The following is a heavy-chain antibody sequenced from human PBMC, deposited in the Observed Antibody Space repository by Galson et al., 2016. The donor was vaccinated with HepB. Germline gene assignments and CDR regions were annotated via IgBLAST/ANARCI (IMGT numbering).Heavy chain of an antibody. CDR2: IDRDDET. J-gene: IGHJ5*02. D-gene: IGHD3-3*01. Sequence: LALAKPTQDFTLTCCLPGFPLDTPPMRVSWIRQPPGKALEWIARIDRDDETFYRTSLRTMLTISKDTSKNQVALTKANMDPVDTATDYCAREGVALDLWGQGILVTVSS. V-gene: IGHV2-70*04. CDR1: GFPLDTPPMR. CDR3: AREGVALDL.